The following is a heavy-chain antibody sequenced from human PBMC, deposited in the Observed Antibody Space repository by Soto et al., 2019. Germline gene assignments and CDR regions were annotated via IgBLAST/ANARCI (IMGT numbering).Heavy chain of an antibody. Sequence: ASVKVSCKASGYTFTSYAMHWVRQAPGQRREWMGWINAGNGNTKYSQKFQGRVTITRDTSASTAYMELSSLRSEDTAVYYCAREGYCSSTSCYDFYYYYYMDVWGKGTTVTVSS. D-gene: IGHD2-2*01. CDR3: AREGYCSSTSCYDFYYYYYMDV. CDR1: GYTFTSYA. V-gene: IGHV1-3*01. CDR2: INAGNGNT. J-gene: IGHJ6*03.